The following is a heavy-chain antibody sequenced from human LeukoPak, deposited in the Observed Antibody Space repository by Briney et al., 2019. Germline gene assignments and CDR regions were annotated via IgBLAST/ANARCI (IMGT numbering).Heavy chain of an antibody. Sequence: PGGSLRLSCTASGFTFGGFAMSWVRQAPGKELEWVSFIRSEAYGGTTEYAASVKGRSITTRDDSKSIDYLQMNSLKAEDTAVYYCTRDNAAAGSYWYFDLWGRGTLVTVSS. CDR3: TRDNAAAGSYWYFDL. CDR2: IRSEAYGGTT. D-gene: IGHD6-13*01. CDR1: GFTFGGFA. V-gene: IGHV3-49*04. J-gene: IGHJ2*01.